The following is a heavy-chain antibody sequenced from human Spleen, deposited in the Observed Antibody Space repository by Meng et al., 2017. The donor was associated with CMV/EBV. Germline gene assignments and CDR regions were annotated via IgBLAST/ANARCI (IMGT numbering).Heavy chain of an antibody. V-gene: IGHV1-18*01. CDR2: ISAYNGNT. CDR3: ASTYCSSTSCYTTTPYGMDV. J-gene: IGHJ6*02. D-gene: IGHD2-2*02. Sequence: ASVKVSCKASGYTFTNFPITWVRQAPGQGLEWMGWISAYNGNTNYAQNLQGRVTMTTDTSTSTAYMELRSLRSDDTAVYYCASTYCSSTSCYTTTPYGMDVWGQGTTVTVSS. CDR1: GYTFTNFP.